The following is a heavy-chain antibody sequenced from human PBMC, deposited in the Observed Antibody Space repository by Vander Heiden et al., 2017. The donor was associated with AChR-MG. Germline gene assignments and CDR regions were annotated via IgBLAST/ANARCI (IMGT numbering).Heavy chain of an antibody. CDR3: ARVGVSDIWSGRHNYYAVDV. J-gene: IGHJ6*02. CDR2: ISGRGPNA. Sequence: EAQLVVPGRGRVKPGGSVRLSCAPSGFPIRSYSRHWAPQAPGKGLEGVSSISGRGPNAYYADSMKGGFTVSRDNAKSSLYLQMNSLRAEDTALYYCARVGVSDIWSGRHNYYAVDVWGQGTTVTVS. D-gene: IGHD3-3*01. V-gene: IGHV3-21*01. CDR1: GFPIRSYS.